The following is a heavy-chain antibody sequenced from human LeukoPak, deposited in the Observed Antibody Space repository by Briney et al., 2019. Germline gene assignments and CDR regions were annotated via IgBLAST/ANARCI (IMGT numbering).Heavy chain of an antibody. CDR3: ASHYGDHDAFDI. CDR1: GFTFSSYS. D-gene: IGHD4-17*01. V-gene: IGHV3-21*01. Sequence: GGSLRLSCAASGFTFSSYSMNWVRQAPGKGLEWVSSTSSSSSYIYYADSVKGRFTISRDNAKNSLYLQMNSLRAEDTAVYYCASHYGDHDAFDIWGQGTMVTVSS. CDR2: TSSSSSYI. J-gene: IGHJ3*02.